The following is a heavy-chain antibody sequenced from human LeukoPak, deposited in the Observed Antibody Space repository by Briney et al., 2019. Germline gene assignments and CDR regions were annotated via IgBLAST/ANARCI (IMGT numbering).Heavy chain of an antibody. J-gene: IGHJ4*02. V-gene: IGHV4-59*08. Sequence: LXXIGYIYYSGTTNYNPSLKSRVTISVDTSKNQFSLKLSSVTAADTAVYYCARHRKATPTFDYWGQGTLVTVSS. CDR3: ARHRKATPTFDY. CDR2: IYYSGTT. D-gene: IGHD5-12*01.